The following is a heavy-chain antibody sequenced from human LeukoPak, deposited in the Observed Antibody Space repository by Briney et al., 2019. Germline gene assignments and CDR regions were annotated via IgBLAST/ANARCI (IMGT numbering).Heavy chain of an antibody. CDR1: GFTFSSYA. Sequence: GGSLRLSCAASGFTFSSYAMSWVRQAPGKGLEWVSAISGSSGSTYYADSVKGRFTISRDNSKNTLYLQMNSLRAEDTAVYYCAKDPYYDSSGYYSSLYYFDYWGQGTLVTVSS. D-gene: IGHD3-22*01. J-gene: IGHJ4*02. V-gene: IGHV3-23*01. CDR3: AKDPYYDSSGYYSSLYYFDY. CDR2: ISGSSGST.